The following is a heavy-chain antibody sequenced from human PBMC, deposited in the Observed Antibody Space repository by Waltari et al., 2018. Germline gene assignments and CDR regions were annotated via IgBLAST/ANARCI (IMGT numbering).Heavy chain of an antibody. CDR3: ARSLAYYDFWSGYYPEYYYYMDV. V-gene: IGHV4-59*01. CDR2: IYYSGST. CDR1: GGSISSYY. Sequence: QVQLQESGPGLVKPSETLSLTCTVSGGSISSYYWSWIRQPPGKGLEWIGYIYYSGSTTYNPSLKRRVTISVDTSKSQFSRKLSSVTAADTAVYYCARSLAYYDFWSGYYPEYYYYMDVWGKGTTVTISS. J-gene: IGHJ6*03. D-gene: IGHD3-3*01.